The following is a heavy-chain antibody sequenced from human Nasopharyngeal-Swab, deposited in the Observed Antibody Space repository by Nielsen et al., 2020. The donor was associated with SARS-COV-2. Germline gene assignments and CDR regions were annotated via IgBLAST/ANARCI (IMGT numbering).Heavy chain of an antibody. CDR2: INHSGTT. J-gene: IGHJ4*02. V-gene: IGHV4-34*01. CDR3: ARGHRSISMIVVVIATAHFYFDS. Sequence: SETLSLTCAVYGGSFSGYYWSWIHQPPGKGLEWIGEINHSGTTSYNPSLKSQVTISSDTSKNQFSLKLSSVTAADTAVYYCARGHRSISMIVVVIATAHFYFDSWGRGTLVTVTS. D-gene: IGHD3-22*01. CDR1: GGSFSGYY.